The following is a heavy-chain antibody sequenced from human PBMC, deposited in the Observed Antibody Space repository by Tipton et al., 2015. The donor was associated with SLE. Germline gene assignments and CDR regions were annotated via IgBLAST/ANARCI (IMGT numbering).Heavy chain of an antibody. V-gene: IGHV4-34*01. D-gene: IGHD3-22*01. Sequence: TLSLTCAVYGGSFSGYYWSWIRQPPGKGLEWIGEINHSGRTDYNPSLKSRVTISVDTSKNQFSLKLSSVTAADTAIYYCARVYYYDSSGYYYFFDSWGQGTLITVSS. CDR2: INHSGRT. CDR1: GGSFSGYY. J-gene: IGHJ4*02. CDR3: ARVYYYDSSGYYYFFDS.